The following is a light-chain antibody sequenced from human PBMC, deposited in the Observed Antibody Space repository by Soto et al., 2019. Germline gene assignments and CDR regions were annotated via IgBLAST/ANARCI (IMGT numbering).Light chain of an antibody. CDR3: SSHTVSSTYVV. Sequence: QAVVTQPASVSGPPGQAITLSCTGASNDIGGSVSWYQQHPGKAPKLIIYEVTYRPSGVSSRFSGSKSDNTASLTISGLQPEDEADYYCSSHTVSSTYVVFGGGTKLTVL. V-gene: IGLV2-14*01. J-gene: IGLJ2*01. CDR1: SNDIGGS. CDR2: EVT.